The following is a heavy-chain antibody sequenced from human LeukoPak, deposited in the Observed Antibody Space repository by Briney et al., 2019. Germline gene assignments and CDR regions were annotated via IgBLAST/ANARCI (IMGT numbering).Heavy chain of an antibody. CDR1: GGSISSGGYY. CDR3: ARGIFGMVLNAFDL. CDR2: IYYSGST. J-gene: IGHJ3*01. Sequence: TSETLSLTCTVSGGSISSGGYYWNWIRQHPGKGLEWIGYIYYSGSTHYNPSLKSRVTISVDTSKNQFSLKLNSVTAADTAVYYCARGIFGMVLNAFDLWGRGTMVTVSS. V-gene: IGHV4-31*03. D-gene: IGHD3-3*01.